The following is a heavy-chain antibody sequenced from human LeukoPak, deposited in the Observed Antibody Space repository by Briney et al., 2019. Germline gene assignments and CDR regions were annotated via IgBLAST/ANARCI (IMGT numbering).Heavy chain of an antibody. J-gene: IGHJ4*02. CDR3: PKYDTTVTPHFDY. CDR1: GFTSSSYG. D-gene: IGHD4-17*01. Sequence: AGGSLRLSCAVSGFTSSSYGMDWVRQAPGKGMEWVALIRKEGSNKYYADYVKGRFTLSRDNSKNTLYLQMNSLRAEDTAVYYCPKYDTTVTPHFDYWGQGTLSPSPQ. V-gene: IGHV3-30*02. CDR2: IRKEGSNK.